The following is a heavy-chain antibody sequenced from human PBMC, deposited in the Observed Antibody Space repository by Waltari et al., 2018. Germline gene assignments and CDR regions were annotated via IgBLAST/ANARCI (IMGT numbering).Heavy chain of an antibody. J-gene: IGHJ4*02. V-gene: IGHV3-53*01. D-gene: IGHD2-21*02. Sequence: EVQLVESGGGVIQPGGSLRLSCAASGFLVRPHYMSWVRQAPGKGLEWVSVIYNDGTKLYADSVKGRFTVSRDNSKNMVHLQMDSLRAEDTAVYYCATDGDGDCSLCLAQWGQGTLVTVSS. CDR1: GFLVRPHY. CDR2: IYNDGTK. CDR3: ATDGDGDCSLCLAQ.